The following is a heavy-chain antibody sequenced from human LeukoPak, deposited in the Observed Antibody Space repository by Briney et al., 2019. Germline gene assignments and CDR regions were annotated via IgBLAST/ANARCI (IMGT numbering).Heavy chain of an antibody. D-gene: IGHD3-10*01. V-gene: IGHV4-34*01. J-gene: IGHJ4*02. CDR1: GGSFNDYY. CDR2: INHSGST. CDR3: ARTYDSGSLYIGF. Sequence: SETLSLTCAVYGGSFNDYYWTWIRQPPGKGLEWIGEINHSGSTNYNPSLKSRVTISVDTSKNQFSLTLSSMTAADTAVYYCARTYDSGSLYIGFWGQGTLVTVSS.